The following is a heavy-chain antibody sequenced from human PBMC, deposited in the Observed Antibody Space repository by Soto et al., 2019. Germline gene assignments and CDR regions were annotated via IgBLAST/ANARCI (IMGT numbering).Heavy chain of an antibody. CDR1: GFTFSSYG. V-gene: IGHV3-33*01. CDR2: IWYDGSNK. D-gene: IGHD1-26*01. Sequence: QVQLVESGGGLVQPGRSRRLCCAASGFTFSSYGMHWVRQAPGKGLEWVAVIWYDGSNKYYADSVKGRFTIARAKSKNRLYLQMTGLRAEDTAVCYCARVFQRESYSDGPDFDYRGQRTLVIVA. CDR3: ARVFQRESYSDGPDFDY. J-gene: IGHJ4*02.